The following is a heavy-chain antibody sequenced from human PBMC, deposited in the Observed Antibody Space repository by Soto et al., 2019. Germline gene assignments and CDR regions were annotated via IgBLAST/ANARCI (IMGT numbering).Heavy chain of an antibody. J-gene: IGHJ4*02. CDR3: VQQTGYYYASTTYYSV. Sequence: PGGSLRLSCSASGFTFSSYDIHWVRQAPGKGLEYVSSISSDGSPYYAVSVKGRFTISRDNSRNTLYLRMSSLRAEDTAVYYCVQQTGYYYASTTYYSVWGQGTLVTVSS. V-gene: IGHV3-64D*06. D-gene: IGHD3-22*01. CDR2: ISSDGSP. CDR1: GFTFSSYD.